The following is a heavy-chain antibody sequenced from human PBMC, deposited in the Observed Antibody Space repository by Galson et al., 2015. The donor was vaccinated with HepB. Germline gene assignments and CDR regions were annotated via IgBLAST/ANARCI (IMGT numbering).Heavy chain of an antibody. CDR1: GGIFSTYA. CDR2: VILILGST. CDR3: AKSRWINFVTMIWGVIPDVFDV. J-gene: IGHJ3*01. D-gene: IGHD3-22*01. Sequence: SVKVSCKASGGIFSTYAISWVRQAPGQGLEWMGRVILILGSTDYAQKFRGRVTITADNSATTAYMEFSSLRSDDTAVYFCAKSRWINFVTMIWGVIPDVFDVWGRGTVVTVSS. V-gene: IGHV1-69*10.